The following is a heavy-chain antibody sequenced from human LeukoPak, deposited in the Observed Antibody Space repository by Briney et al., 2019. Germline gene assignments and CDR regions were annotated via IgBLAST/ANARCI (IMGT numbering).Heavy chain of an antibody. Sequence: SETLSLTCTVSGASMSSYYWSWIRQPPGKGLEWIGYIYYSGSTNYNPSLKSRVTISVDTSKNQFSLKLSSVTAADTAVYYCARDFLGGYFDYWGQGTLVTVSS. CDR2: IYYSGST. CDR1: GASMSSYY. CDR3: ARDFLGGYFDY. J-gene: IGHJ4*02. V-gene: IGHV4-59*01. D-gene: IGHD2/OR15-2a*01.